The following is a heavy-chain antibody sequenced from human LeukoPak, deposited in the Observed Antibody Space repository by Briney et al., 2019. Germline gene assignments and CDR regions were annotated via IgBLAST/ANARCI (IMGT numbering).Heavy chain of an antibody. CDR3: ARQYCSGGSCSKRRYYFDY. CDR1: GGSFSGYY. V-gene: IGHV4-34*01. Sequence: PSETLSLTCAVYGGSFSGYYWSWIRQPPGKGLEWIGEINHSGSTNYNPSLKSRVTISVDTSKNQFSLKLSSVTAADTAVYYCARQYCSGGSCSKRRYYFDYWGQGTLVTVSS. CDR2: INHSGST. J-gene: IGHJ4*02. D-gene: IGHD2-15*01.